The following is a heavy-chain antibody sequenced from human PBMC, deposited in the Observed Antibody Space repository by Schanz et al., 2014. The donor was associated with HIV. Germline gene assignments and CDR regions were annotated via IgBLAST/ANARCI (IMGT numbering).Heavy chain of an antibody. CDR1: GFTFSSYG. Sequence: QVQLVESGGGVVQPGKSLRLSCAASGFTFSSYGMHWVRQAPGKGLEWVAVISYDGSNKYYADSVKGRFTISRDNSKNTLYLQMNSLRAEDTAVYYCAKDQGYDFWSGYYNYYGMDVWSQGTTVTVSS. V-gene: IGHV3-30*18. CDR3: AKDQGYDFWSGYYNYYGMDV. J-gene: IGHJ6*02. D-gene: IGHD3-3*01. CDR2: ISYDGSNK.